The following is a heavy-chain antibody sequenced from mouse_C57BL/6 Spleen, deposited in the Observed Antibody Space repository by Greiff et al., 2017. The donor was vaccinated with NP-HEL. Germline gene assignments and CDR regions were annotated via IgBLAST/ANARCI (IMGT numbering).Heavy chain of an antibody. Sequence: EVKVVESGGGLVKPGGSLKLSCAASGFTFSDYGMHWVRQAPEKGLEWVAYISSGSSTIYYADTVKGRFTISRDNAKNTLFLQMTSLRSEDTAMYYCASPNWDYAMDYWGQGTSVTVSS. CDR1: GFTFSDYG. CDR2: ISSGSSTI. D-gene: IGHD4-1*01. V-gene: IGHV5-17*01. J-gene: IGHJ4*01. CDR3: ASPNWDYAMDY.